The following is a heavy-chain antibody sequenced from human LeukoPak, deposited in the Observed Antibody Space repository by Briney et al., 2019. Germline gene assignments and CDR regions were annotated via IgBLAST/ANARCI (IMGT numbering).Heavy chain of an antibody. J-gene: IGHJ5*02. CDR3: ARGSSWYERRANWFDP. CDR2: IYYSGST. V-gene: IGHV4-59*01. Sequence: SETLSLTCTVSGGSISSYYWSWIRQPPGKGLEWIGYIYYSGSTNYNPSLKSRVTISVDTSKNQFSLKLSSVTAADTAVYYCARGSSWYERRANWFDPWGQGTLVTVSS. D-gene: IGHD6-13*01. CDR1: GGSISSYY.